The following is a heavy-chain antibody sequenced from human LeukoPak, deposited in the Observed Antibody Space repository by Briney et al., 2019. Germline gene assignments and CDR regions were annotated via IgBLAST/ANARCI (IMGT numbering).Heavy chain of an antibody. D-gene: IGHD3-22*01. V-gene: IGHV6-1*01. CDR1: GDSASSNSAA. CDR2: TYYRSKWYY. J-gene: IGHJ3*02. Sequence: SQTLSLTCAISGDSASSNSAAWNWIRQSPSRGLEWLGRTYYRSKWYYDYAVSVKSRITINPDTSKNQFSLQLNSVTPEDTAVYYCARFYYDTSGHGAFDIRSQGTMVNVSS. CDR3: ARFYYDTSGHGAFDI.